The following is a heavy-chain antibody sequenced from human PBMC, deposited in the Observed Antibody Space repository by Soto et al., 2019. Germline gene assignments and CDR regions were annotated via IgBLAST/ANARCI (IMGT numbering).Heavy chain of an antibody. Sequence: GGSLRLSCAASGFTVSSNCMSWVRQAPGKGLEWVSVIYSGGSTYYADSVKGRFTISRHNSKNTLYLQMNSLRAEDTAVYYCATSELHDAFDIWGQGTMVTVS. CDR2: IYSGGST. D-gene: IGHD2-21*01. CDR1: GFTVSSNC. J-gene: IGHJ3*02. V-gene: IGHV3-53*04. CDR3: ATSELHDAFDI.